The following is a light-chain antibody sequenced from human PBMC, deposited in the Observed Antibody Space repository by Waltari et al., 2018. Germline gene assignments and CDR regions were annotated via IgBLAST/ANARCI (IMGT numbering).Light chain of an antibody. Sequence: EIVLTQSPATLSLSPGERATLSCRASQSVSDSLPWYQQKVGQAPRLLIYKASKRATGIPARLSGSGSGADFTRTISSLEPEDFAVYYCQQGTTWPPMFTFGQGTKLEIK. CDR1: QSVSDS. CDR2: KAS. CDR3: QQGTTWPPMFT. V-gene: IGKV3-11*01. J-gene: IGKJ2*01.